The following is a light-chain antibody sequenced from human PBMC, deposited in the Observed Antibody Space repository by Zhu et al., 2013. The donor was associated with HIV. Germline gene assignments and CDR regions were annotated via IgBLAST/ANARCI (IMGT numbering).Light chain of an antibody. CDR1: QSVSSDF. V-gene: IGKV3-20*01. CDR3: QQYGSSPLT. Sequence: EIVLTQSPGTLSLSPGEGATLSCRASQSVSSDFLAWYQHKPGQAPRLLIYGASTRAIGIPDRFSGSGSGTDFTLTISGLEPEDFAVYYCQQYGSSPLTFGGGPRWKSN. J-gene: IGKJ4*01. CDR2: GAS.